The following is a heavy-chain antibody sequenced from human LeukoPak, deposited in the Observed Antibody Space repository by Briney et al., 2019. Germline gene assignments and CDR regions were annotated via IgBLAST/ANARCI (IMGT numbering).Heavy chain of an antibody. V-gene: IGHV4-34*01. J-gene: IGHJ4*02. CDR2: INHSGGT. CDR1: GGSFSGYY. D-gene: IGHD3-22*01. Sequence: SETLSLTCAVYGGSFSGYYWSWIRQPPGKGLEWIGEINHSGGTNYNPSLKSRVTISVDTSKNQFSLKLSFVTAADTAVYYCARVPLYYDSSALDYWGQGTLVTVSS. CDR3: ARVPLYYDSSALDY.